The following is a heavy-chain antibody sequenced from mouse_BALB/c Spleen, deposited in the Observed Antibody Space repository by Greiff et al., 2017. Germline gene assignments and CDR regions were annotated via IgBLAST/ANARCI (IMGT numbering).Heavy chain of an antibody. D-gene: IGHD1-1*01. CDR3: ARGDYYGSSYVWYFDV. CDR2: ISYSGST. J-gene: IGHJ1*01. V-gene: IGHV3-2*02. CDR1: GYSITSDYA. Sequence: EVKLVESGPGLVKPSQSLSLTCTVTGYSITSDYAWNWIRQFPGNKLEWMGYISYSGSTSYNPSLKSRISITRDTSKNQFFLQLNSVTTEDTATYYCARGDYYGSSYVWYFDVWGAGTTVTVSS.